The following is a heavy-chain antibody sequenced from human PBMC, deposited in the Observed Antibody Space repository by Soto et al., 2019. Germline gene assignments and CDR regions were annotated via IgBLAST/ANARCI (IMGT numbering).Heavy chain of an antibody. CDR1: GGSFSGYY. CDR2: INHSGSA. Sequence: QVQLQQWGAGLLKPSETLSLTCAVYGGSFSGYYWSWIRQPPGKGLEWIGGINHSGSANYNPSLKSRVTISVDTSKNQFSLKLSSVPAADTAVYYCASGAGMTTDWFDPWGQGTLVTVSS. CDR3: ASGAGMTTDWFDP. J-gene: IGHJ5*02. V-gene: IGHV4-34*01. D-gene: IGHD3-10*01.